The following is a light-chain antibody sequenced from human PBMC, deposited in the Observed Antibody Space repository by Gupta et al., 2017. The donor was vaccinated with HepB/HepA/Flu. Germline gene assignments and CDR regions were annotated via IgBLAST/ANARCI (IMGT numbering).Light chain of an antibody. CDR1: SSDVGGFNY. Sequence: QSALTQPPSASGSPRQSVTISCTGTSSDVGGFNYVSWYQQHPGKAHTLMIDEVSKRPSGVPDRFSGSKSGNTASLTVSGLQTEDEADYYCSSDAGSNSLVFGGGTKLTVL. V-gene: IGLV2-8*01. CDR3: SSDAGSNSLV. J-gene: IGLJ2*01. CDR2: EVS.